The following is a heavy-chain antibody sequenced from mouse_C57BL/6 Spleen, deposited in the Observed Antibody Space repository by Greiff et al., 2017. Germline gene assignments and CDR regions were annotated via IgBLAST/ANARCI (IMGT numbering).Heavy chain of an antibody. D-gene: IGHD2-4*01. CDR2: IDPGNGDT. V-gene: IGHV14-4*01. CDR1: GFTIKDDY. CDR3: TTGDYGGAMDY. Sequence: EVQLQQSGAELVRPGASVKLSCTASGFTIKDDYMHWVKQRPDQGLEWIGWIDPGNGDTDYASKFQGKATLTADTSSNTAYLQLSSLTSEDTAVYYGTTGDYGGAMDYWGQGTSVTVSS. J-gene: IGHJ4*01.